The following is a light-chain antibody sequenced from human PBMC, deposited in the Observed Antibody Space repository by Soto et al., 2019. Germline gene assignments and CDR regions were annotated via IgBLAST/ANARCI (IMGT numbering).Light chain of an antibody. CDR1: QSIISNY. J-gene: IGKJ3*01. CDR2: SVS. CDR3: QHYGGSPLFT. V-gene: IGKV3-20*01. Sequence: EIVLTQSPGTLSLSPGERASLSCRASQSIISNYLAWYQQKPGQAPRLLIYSVSSRATGIPDRFSGSGSGTDFTLTISRLEPEDFGVYYCQHYGGSPLFTFGPGTTVDI.